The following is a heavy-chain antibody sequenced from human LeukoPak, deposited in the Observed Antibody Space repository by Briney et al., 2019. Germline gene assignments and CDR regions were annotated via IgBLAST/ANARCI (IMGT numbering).Heavy chain of an antibody. J-gene: IGHJ4*02. V-gene: IGHV3-7*01. CDR3: TRGGPLDY. CDR1: GLTFSSSW. Sequence: PGGSLRLSCAASGLTFSSSWMTWVRQAPGKGLEWVANIKEDASETNYVGSAMGRFAISRDNAKNTLYLQMNSLRVEDTAIYYCTRGGPLDYWGQGTQVTVSS. CDR2: IKEDASET.